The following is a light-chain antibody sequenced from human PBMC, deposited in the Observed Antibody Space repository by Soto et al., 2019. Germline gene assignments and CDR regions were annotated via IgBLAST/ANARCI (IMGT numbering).Light chain of an antibody. CDR2: DVS. CDR1: SSDFGGYNY. J-gene: IGLJ2*01. CDR3: CSYAGSYTL. V-gene: IGLV2-11*01. Sequence: QSALTQPRSVSWSPGQSVTISCTGTSSDFGGYNYVSWYQQYPGKAPKLMIYDVSKRPSGVPDRFSGSKSGNTASLTISGLQAEDEADYYCCSYAGSYTLFGGGTKLTVL.